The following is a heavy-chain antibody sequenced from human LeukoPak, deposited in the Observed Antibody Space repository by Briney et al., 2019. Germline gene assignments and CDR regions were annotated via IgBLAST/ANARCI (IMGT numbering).Heavy chain of an antibody. CDR1: GFTISSYG. Sequence: GGSLRLSCAASGFTISSYGMHWVRQAPGKGLEWVAVISYDGSNKYYADSVKGRFTISRDNSKNTLYLQMNSLRAEDTAVYYCAKDLGDGSGPDYWGQGTLVTVSS. J-gene: IGHJ4*02. CDR3: AKDLGDGSGPDY. CDR2: ISYDGSNK. V-gene: IGHV3-30*18. D-gene: IGHD3-10*01.